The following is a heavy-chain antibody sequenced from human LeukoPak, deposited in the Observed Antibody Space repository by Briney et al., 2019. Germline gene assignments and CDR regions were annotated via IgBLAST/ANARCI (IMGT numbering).Heavy chain of an antibody. CDR3: VRYLSGTMWQD. Sequence: SETLSLTCAVYGGSFSGYYWSWIRQPPGKGLEWIGEINHSGSTNYNPSLKSRVTISVDTSKNQFSLRLTSVTAADTAVYYCVRYLSGTMWQDWGQGSLVTVSS. CDR2: INHSGST. D-gene: IGHD1-7*01. J-gene: IGHJ4*02. V-gene: IGHV4-34*01. CDR1: GGSFSGYY.